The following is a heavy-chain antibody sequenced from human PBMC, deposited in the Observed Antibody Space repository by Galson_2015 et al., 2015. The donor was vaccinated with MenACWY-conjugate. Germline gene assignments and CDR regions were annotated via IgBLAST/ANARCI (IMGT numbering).Heavy chain of an antibody. CDR3: GRDVGP. Sequence: PRLSCAASGFTVSNNYMSWVRQAPGKGLEWVSLIYSGGDSYYADSVRGRFTLSRDSSKNTLYLQMSSLRADDTAVYYCGRDVGPWGQGTLVTVSS. CDR1: GFTVSNNY. J-gene: IGHJ4*02. V-gene: IGHV3-66*01. CDR2: IYSGGDS.